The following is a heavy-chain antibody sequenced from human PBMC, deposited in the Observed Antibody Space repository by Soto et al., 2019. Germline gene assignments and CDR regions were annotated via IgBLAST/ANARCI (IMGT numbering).Heavy chain of an antibody. CDR1: GGSISSGGYY. CDR2: IYYSGST. V-gene: IGHV4-31*03. J-gene: IGHJ5*02. Sequence: SETLSLTCTVSGGSISSGGYYWSWIRQHPGKGLEWIGYIYYSGSTYYNPSLKSRVTISVDTSKNQFSLKLSSVTAADTAVYYCARERSSTSYNWFDPWGQGTLVAVST. CDR3: ARERSSTSYNWFDP. D-gene: IGHD2-2*01.